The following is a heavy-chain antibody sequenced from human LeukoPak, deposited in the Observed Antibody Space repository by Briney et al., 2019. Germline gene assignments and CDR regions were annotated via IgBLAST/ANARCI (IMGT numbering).Heavy chain of an antibody. CDR2: IYYSGST. CDR3: ARGGYYYDSSGYQNYYFDY. J-gene: IGHJ4*02. Sequence: PSETLSLTCTVSGGSISSYYWSWIRQPPGKGLEWIGYIYYSGSTNYNPSLKSRVTISVDTSKNQFSLKLSSVTAADTAVYYCARGGYYYDSSGYQNYYFDYWGQGTLVTVSS. V-gene: IGHV4-59*01. D-gene: IGHD3-22*01. CDR1: GGSISSYY.